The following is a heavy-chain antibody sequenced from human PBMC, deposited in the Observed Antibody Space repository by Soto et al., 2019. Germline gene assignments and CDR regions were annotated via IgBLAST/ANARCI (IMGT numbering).Heavy chain of an antibody. Sequence: RASVKVSCKASDYTFTSYGFSWMRQAPGQGLEWMGWISAYNGYTAYAQKFQGRVTMTTDTSTSTVYMELRSLRSDDTAVYYCARDLTTVTPGGYWGQGTQITVSS. CDR1: DYTFTSYG. D-gene: IGHD4-4*01. CDR2: ISAYNGYT. V-gene: IGHV1-18*04. J-gene: IGHJ4*02. CDR3: ARDLTTVTPGGY.